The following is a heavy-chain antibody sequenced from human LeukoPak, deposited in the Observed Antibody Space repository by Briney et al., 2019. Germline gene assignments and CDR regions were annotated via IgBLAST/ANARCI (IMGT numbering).Heavy chain of an antibody. J-gene: IGHJ6*02. CDR2: MSYDGSNK. CDR3: AKDWDYYDSSALGGMDV. Sequence: GRSLRLSCAASGFTFSSYGMHWVRQAPGKGLEWVAVMSYDGSNKYYADSVKGRFTISRDNSKNTLYLQMNSLRAEDTAVYYCAKDWDYYDSSALGGMDVWGQGTTVTVSS. CDR1: GFTFSSYG. D-gene: IGHD3-22*01. V-gene: IGHV3-30*18.